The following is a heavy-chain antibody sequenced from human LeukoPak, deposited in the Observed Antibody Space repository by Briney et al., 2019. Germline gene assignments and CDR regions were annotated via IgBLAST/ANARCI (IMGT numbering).Heavy chain of an antibody. CDR1: GGTFISYA. V-gene: IGHV1-69*04. J-gene: IGHJ4*02. Sequence: ASVKVSCKASGGTFISYAISWVRQAPGQGLEWMGRIIPILGIANYAQKFQGRVTITADKSTSTAYMELSSLRSEDTAVYYCARDRRDYYDSSGYYSHYWGQGTLVTVSS. CDR3: ARDRRDYYDSSGYYSHY. D-gene: IGHD3-22*01. CDR2: IIPILGIA.